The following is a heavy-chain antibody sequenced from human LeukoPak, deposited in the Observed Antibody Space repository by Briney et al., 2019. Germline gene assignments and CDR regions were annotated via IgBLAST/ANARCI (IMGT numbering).Heavy chain of an antibody. CDR1: GASISSSSYY. V-gene: IGHV4-39*07. J-gene: IGHJ3*02. D-gene: IGHD3-10*01. CDR2: MFYSGGT. Sequence: ASETLSLTCTVSGASISSSSYYWGWIRQPPGKGLEWIGCMFYSGGTYYNPSLKSRVTISVDTSKNQFSLKLISVTAADTAVYYCARERGRITLVRGVIPDAFDIWGQGTMVTVSS. CDR3: ARERGRITLVRGVIPDAFDI.